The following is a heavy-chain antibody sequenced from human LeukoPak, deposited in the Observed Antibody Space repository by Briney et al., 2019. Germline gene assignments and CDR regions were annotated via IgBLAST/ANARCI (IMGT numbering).Heavy chain of an antibody. V-gene: IGHV4-34*01. J-gene: IGHJ4*02. CDR1: GGSFSGYY. Sequence: PSETLSLTCAVYGGSFSGYYWSWIRQPPGKGLEWIGEINHSGSTNYNPSLKSRVTISADMSKNQFSLKLSSVTAADTAIYYCARGRAPENWGQGTLVTVSS. CDR2: INHSGST. CDR3: ARGRAPEN.